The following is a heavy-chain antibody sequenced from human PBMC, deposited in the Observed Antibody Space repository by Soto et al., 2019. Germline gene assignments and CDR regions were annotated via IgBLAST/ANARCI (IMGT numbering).Heavy chain of an antibody. J-gene: IGHJ5*02. CDR2: IGEDGSEV. CDR3: AKDHLPTTTTTPWFDP. D-gene: IGHD2-15*01. V-gene: IGHV3-7*01. CDR1: GFTFRSYW. Sequence: GGSLRLSCAASGFTFRSYWMSWVRQAPGKGLEWVANIGEDGSEVYYVDSVKGRFTISRDNAMNSLYLQMDSLRAEDTAVYYCAKDHLPTTTTTPWFDPWGQGTLVTVSS.